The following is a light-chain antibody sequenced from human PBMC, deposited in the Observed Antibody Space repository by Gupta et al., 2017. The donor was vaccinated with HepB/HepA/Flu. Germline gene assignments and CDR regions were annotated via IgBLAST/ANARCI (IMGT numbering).Light chain of an antibody. Sequence: DIQMTHSPATLSASVGDTVTITCRASQSLRKYLVWYQQKPGQAPKMLIYHTSTLQSGVSSRFSGSGSETEFSLTISSLQPEDSATYHCQHYNGYPLTFGGGTKIEIK. J-gene: IGKJ4*01. CDR1: QSLRKY. V-gene: IGKV1-5*03. CDR2: HTS. CDR3: QHYNGYPLT.